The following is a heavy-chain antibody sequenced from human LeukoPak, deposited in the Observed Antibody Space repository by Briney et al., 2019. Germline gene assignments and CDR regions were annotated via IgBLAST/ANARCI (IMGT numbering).Heavy chain of an antibody. J-gene: IGHJ5*02. CDR2: IYYSGST. CDR1: GGSISSYY. D-gene: IGHD4-23*01. V-gene: IGHV4-59*01. CDR3: ARDVVRNYSVNSYSSWFDP. Sequence: SETLSLTCTVSGGSISSYYCSCIRQPPGKGLEWIGYIYYSGSTNYNPSLKSRVTISVDTSENQFSLKLSSVTAADTAVYYFARDVVRNYSVNSYSSWFDPWGQGTLVTVSS.